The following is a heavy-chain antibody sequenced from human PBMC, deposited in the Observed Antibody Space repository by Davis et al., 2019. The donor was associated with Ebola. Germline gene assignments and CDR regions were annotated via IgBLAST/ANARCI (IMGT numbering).Heavy chain of an antibody. Sequence: GGSLRLSCAASGFTFSSYEMNWVRQAPGKGLEWVSSISSSSSYIYYADSVKGRFTISRDNAKNSLYLQMNSLRAEDTAVYYCARVWYSSSSGLLWGQGTLVTVSS. D-gene: IGHD6-6*01. CDR3: ARVWYSSSSGLL. J-gene: IGHJ4*02. CDR1: GFTFSSYE. V-gene: IGHV3-21*01. CDR2: ISSSSSYI.